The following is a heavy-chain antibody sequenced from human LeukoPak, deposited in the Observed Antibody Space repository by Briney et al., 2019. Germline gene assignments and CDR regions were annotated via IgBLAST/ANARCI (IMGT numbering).Heavy chain of an antibody. Sequence: SETLSLTCAVYGGSFSGYYWSWIRQPPGKGLEWIGEINHSGSTNYNPSLKSRVTISVDTSKNQFSLKLSSVTAADPAVYYCARGQSIAAAGTIWFDPWGQGTLVTVSS. CDR3: ARGQSIAAAGTIWFDP. J-gene: IGHJ5*02. D-gene: IGHD6-13*01. CDR2: INHSGST. V-gene: IGHV4-34*01. CDR1: GGSFSGYY.